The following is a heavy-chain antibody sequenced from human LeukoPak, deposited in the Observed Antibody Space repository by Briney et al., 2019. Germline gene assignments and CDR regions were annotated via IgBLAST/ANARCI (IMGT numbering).Heavy chain of an antibody. Sequence: GGSLSLSCAASGFTFSSYEMNWVRQAPGKGLEWVSYISSSGSTIYYTDSVKGRFTFSRDNAKNSLYLQMDSLRAEDTAVYYCARDGMITFGGVIVIPSFFDYWGQGALVTVSS. J-gene: IGHJ4*02. CDR2: ISSSGSTI. CDR1: GFTFSSYE. D-gene: IGHD3-16*02. V-gene: IGHV3-48*03. CDR3: ARDGMITFGGVIVIPSFFDY.